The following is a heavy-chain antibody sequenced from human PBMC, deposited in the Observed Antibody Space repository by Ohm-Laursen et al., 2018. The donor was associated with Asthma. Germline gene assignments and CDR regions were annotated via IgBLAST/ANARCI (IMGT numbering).Heavy chain of an antibody. V-gene: IGHV1-69*01. J-gene: IGHJ6*02. Sequence: GSSVTVSCNASGGTFSSYAITWVRQAPGQGLEWMGVIIPIFGTANYAQKFQGRVTITADESTSTAYMELSSLRSEDTAVYYRANNIVIVPAAMRDYYYYYGMDVWGQGTTVTVSS. CDR3: ANNIVIVPAAMRDYYYYYGMDV. D-gene: IGHD2-2*01. CDR2: IIPIFGTA. CDR1: GGTFSSYA.